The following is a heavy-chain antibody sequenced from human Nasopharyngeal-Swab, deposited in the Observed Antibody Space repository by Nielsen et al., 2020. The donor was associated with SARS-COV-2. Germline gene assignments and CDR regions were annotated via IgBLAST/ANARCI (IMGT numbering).Heavy chain of an antibody. CDR2: IDPSDSYT. J-gene: IGHJ6*02. CDR3: ARHKAAEGNYYDSSGYGINYYYYGMDV. Sequence: VRQMPGKDLEWMGRIDPSDSYTNYSPSFQGHVTISADKSISTAYLQWSSLKASDTAMYYCARHKAAEGNYYDSSGYGINYYYYGMDVWGQGTTVTVSS. D-gene: IGHD3-22*01. V-gene: IGHV5-10-1*01.